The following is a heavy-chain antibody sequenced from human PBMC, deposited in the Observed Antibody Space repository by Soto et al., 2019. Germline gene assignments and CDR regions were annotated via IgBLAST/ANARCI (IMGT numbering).Heavy chain of an antibody. CDR1: GGSISSYY. CDR3: ARTLYYDFWSGYYTLSTYFDY. Sequence: SETLSLTCTVSGGSISSYYWSWIRQPPGKGLEWIGYIYYSGSTNYNPSLKSRVTISVDTSKNQFSLKLSSVTAADTAVYYCARTLYYDFWSGYYTLSTYFDYWGQGTLVPVSS. CDR2: IYYSGST. V-gene: IGHV4-59*01. J-gene: IGHJ4*02. D-gene: IGHD3-3*01.